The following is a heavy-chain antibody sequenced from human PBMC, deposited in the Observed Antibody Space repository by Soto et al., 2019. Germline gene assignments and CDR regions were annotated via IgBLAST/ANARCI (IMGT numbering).Heavy chain of an antibody. Sequence: LRLSCAASGFTFSMYWMHWVRQVPGKGPQWVARITDDGSTTYYAASVEGRFTISRDNAKNALYLQMTSLRADDTAVYYCTRGPRPTSIGTGAFWGQGTLVTVSS. J-gene: IGHJ4*02. V-gene: IGHV3-74*01. CDR3: TRGPRPTSIGTGAF. CDR2: ITDDGSTT. D-gene: IGHD3-10*01. CDR1: GFTFSMYW.